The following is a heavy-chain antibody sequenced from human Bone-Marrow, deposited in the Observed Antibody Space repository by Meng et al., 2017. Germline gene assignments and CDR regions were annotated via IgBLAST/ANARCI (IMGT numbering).Heavy chain of an antibody. CDR2: INHSGST. Sequence: QVRLQQGGAGLLKPSATLSLTCVVSGGSFSDYYWSWIRQPPGKGLEWIGEINHSGSTNYNPSLESRATISVDTSQNNLSLKLSSVTAADSAVYYCARGPTTMAHDFDYWGQGTLVTVSS. D-gene: IGHD4-11*01. CDR3: ARGPTTMAHDFDY. V-gene: IGHV4-34*01. CDR1: GGSFSDYY. J-gene: IGHJ4*02.